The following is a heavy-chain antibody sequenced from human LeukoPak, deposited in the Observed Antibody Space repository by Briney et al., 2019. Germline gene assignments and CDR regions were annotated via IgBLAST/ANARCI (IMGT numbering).Heavy chain of an antibody. Sequence: GGSLRLSCAASGFTFSSYWMHWVRQAPGKGLVWVSRINSDGSNTSYADSVKGRFTISRDNAKNTLYLQMNSLRAEDTAVYYCAMDLPDSYGPEGNWYFDLWGRGTLVTVSS. CDR3: AMDLPDSYGPEGNWYFDL. CDR2: INSDGSNT. D-gene: IGHD5-18*01. CDR1: GFTFSSYW. V-gene: IGHV3-74*01. J-gene: IGHJ2*01.